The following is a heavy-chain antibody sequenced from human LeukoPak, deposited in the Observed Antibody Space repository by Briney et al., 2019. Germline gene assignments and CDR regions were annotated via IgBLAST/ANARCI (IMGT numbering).Heavy chain of an antibody. J-gene: IGHJ5*02. D-gene: IGHD3-10*01. CDR3: ARTPYYYGSGSYKWFDP. CDR1: GGSISSYY. Sequence: PSETLSLTCTVSGGSISSYYWSWIRQPPGKGLEGIGYIDYSGSTNYNPSLNSRVTISVDTSRNQFSLWLTTVTTADTAVYYCARTPYYYGSGSYKWFDPWGQGTLVTVSS. CDR2: IDYSGST. V-gene: IGHV4-59*12.